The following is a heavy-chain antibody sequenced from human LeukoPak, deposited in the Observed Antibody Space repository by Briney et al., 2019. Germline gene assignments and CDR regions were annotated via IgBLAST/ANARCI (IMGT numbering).Heavy chain of an antibody. V-gene: IGHV3-66*01. CDR3: ARFSRSSSGY. D-gene: IGHD6-13*01. CDR1: GFTVSTIY. Sequence: GGSLRLSCAASGFTVSTIYMTWVRQAPGKGLEWVSIIYSGGNTYYADSVKGRFTISRDNSKNTLYLQMNSLRVEDTAVYYCARFSRSSSGYWGQGSLVTVSS. CDR2: IYSGGNT. J-gene: IGHJ4*02.